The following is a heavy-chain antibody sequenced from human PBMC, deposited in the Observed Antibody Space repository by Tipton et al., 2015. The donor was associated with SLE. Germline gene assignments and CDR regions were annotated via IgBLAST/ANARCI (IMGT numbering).Heavy chain of an antibody. CDR1: GGSISSHY. J-gene: IGHJ6*02. Sequence: GLVKPSETLSLTCTVSGGSISSHYWSWIRQPPGKGLEWIGYIYYSGSTNYNPSLKSRVTISVDTSKNQFSLKLSSVTAADTAVYYCARGLADYYYGMDVWGQGTTVTVSS. CDR3: ARGLADYYYGMDV. V-gene: IGHV4-59*11. CDR2: IYYSGST.